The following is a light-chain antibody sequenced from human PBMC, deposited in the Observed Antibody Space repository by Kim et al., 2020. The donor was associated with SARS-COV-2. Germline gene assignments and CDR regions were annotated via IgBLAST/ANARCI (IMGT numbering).Light chain of an antibody. V-gene: IGKV3-15*01. CDR3: QQYYQWPGT. Sequence: PGQRSPRPGRHRQGVSNNLPRQHQKPGQAPRLPIYGPSTRATGMPARLSGSGSGTEFHLTIRSRQSEDFAVYYCQQYYQWPGTFGQGTKVDIK. J-gene: IGKJ1*01. CDR2: GPS. CDR1: QGVSNN.